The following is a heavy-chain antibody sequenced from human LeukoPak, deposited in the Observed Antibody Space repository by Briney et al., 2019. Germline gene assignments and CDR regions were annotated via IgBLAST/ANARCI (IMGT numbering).Heavy chain of an antibody. CDR2: INPNSGGT. D-gene: IGHD3-22*01. Sequence: ASVKVSCKASGYTFTGYYMHWVRQAPGQGLEWMGWINPNSGGTNYAQKFQGRVTMTRDTSISTAYMELSRLRSDDTAVYYCAREPYYYDSSGYYYDDAFDIWGQGTMVTVSS. V-gene: IGHV1-2*02. CDR3: AREPYYYDSSGYYYDDAFDI. J-gene: IGHJ3*02. CDR1: GYTFTGYY.